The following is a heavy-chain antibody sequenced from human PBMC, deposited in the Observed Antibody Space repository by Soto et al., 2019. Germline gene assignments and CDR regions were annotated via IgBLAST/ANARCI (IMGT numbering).Heavy chain of an antibody. D-gene: IGHD2-21*02. J-gene: IGHJ4*02. CDR3: ARLFDPCGGDCSSLVYIDH. Sequence: LQLQESGPGLLKPSETLSLTCTVSGGSFNSNIYFWGWIRQPPGKGLEWIGTVYYGGITKYNSSLESRFTISLDTSKTQFSLRLSSVTAEDTALYYCARLFDPCGGDCSSLVYIDHWGQGTLVTVSP. CDR2: VYYGGIT. V-gene: IGHV4-39*01. CDR1: GGSFNSNIYF.